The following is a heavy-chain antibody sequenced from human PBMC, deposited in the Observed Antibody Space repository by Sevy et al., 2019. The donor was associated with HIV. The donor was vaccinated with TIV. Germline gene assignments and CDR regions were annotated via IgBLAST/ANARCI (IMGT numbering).Heavy chain of an antibody. J-gene: IGHJ2*01. CDR2: INTGGST. D-gene: IGHD2-8*02. Sequence: VGSLRLSCAASGFDVSNNYMSWVRQAPGKELEWVSVINTGGSTYYADSVTGRFTMSRDTSKNTVYLQMDSLSAEDTAVYYCARDHGGVQDWYFDVWGRGTLVTVSS. CDR3: ARDHGGVQDWYFDV. V-gene: IGHV3-53*01. CDR1: GFDVSNNY.